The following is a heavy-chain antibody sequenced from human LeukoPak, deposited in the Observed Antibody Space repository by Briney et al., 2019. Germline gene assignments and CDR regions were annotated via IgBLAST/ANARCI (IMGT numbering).Heavy chain of an antibody. V-gene: IGHV4-38-2*01. J-gene: IGHJ3*02. Sequence: SETLSLTCSVSDSALSSGDYCGWIRQPPGKGLEWIGTIYHSGSSSYNPSLKSRVTISVDTSKKQFSLKLSSVTAADTAVYYCARTGDLYAFDMWGQGTMVIISS. D-gene: IGHD7-27*01. CDR2: IYHSGSS. CDR3: ARTGDLYAFDM. CDR1: DSALSSGDY.